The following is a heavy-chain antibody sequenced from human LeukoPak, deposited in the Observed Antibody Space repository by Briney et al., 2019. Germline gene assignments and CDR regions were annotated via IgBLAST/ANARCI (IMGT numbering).Heavy chain of an antibody. D-gene: IGHD2-2*01. J-gene: IGHJ3*02. CDR2: ISGSGGST. Sequence: GGSLRLSCAASGFTFSSYAMSWVRPAPGKGPEWVSTISGSGGSTYYADSVKGRFPISRDNSKKTLALQMISLRAEDTALYYCAKVHSSCYPYAFDIWAQGTMVTVSS. V-gene: IGHV3-23*01. CDR3: AKVHSSCYPYAFDI. CDR1: GFTFSSYA.